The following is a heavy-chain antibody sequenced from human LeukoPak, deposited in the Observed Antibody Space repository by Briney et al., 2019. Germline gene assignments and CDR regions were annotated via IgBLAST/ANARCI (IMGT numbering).Heavy chain of an antibody. CDR1: GFTVSNNY. J-gene: IGHJ6*03. Sequence: PGGSLRLSCAASGFTVSNNYMSWGRQAPGKGLEWVSGISGSGGRTYYADSVKGRFTISRDNSKNTLYLRMNSLRAEDTAVYYCAKGSGDSSGYYYDYYYYYMDVWGKGTTVTVSS. V-gene: IGHV3-23*01. D-gene: IGHD3-22*01. CDR2: ISGSGGRT. CDR3: AKGSGDSSGYYYDYYYYYMDV.